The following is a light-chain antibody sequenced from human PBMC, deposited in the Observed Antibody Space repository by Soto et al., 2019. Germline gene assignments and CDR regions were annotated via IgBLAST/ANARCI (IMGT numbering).Light chain of an antibody. Sequence: EIVLTQSPGTLSLSPGERATLSCRASQSVNGNYLTWYQQKPGQAPRLLIYGASTRATGTPDRFSGSGSGTFFTLTLSRLEPEDFAVYYCQQYGSSFRYTFGQGTKLEIK. V-gene: IGKV3-20*01. CDR2: GAS. J-gene: IGKJ2*01. CDR3: QQYGSSFRYT. CDR1: QSVNGNY.